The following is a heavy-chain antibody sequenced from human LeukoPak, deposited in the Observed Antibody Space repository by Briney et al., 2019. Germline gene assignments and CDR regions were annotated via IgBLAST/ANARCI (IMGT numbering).Heavy chain of an antibody. V-gene: IGHV3-23*01. Sequence: GGSLRLSCAASGFTFSSYGMSWVRQAPGKGLEWVSAISGSGGSTYYADSVKGRFTISRDNSKNTLYLQMNSLRAEDTAVYYCAKVPRGSGSPAWGQGTLVTVSS. CDR2: ISGSGGST. CDR1: GFTFSSYG. D-gene: IGHD3-10*01. CDR3: AKVPRGSGSPA. J-gene: IGHJ5*02.